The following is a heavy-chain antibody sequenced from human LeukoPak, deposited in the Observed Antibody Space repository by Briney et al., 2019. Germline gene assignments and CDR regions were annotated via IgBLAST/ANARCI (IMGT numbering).Heavy chain of an antibody. Sequence: GASVKVSCKASGYTFTSNYIHWVRQAPGQGLEWMGMIYPRDGSTSYAQKFQGRVTMTRNTSISTAYMELSSLRSEDTAVYYCARGGVAARRSLDWFDPWGQGTLVTVSS. D-gene: IGHD6-6*01. J-gene: IGHJ5*02. CDR3: ARGGVAARRSLDWFDP. V-gene: IGHV1-46*01. CDR1: GYTFTSNY. CDR2: IYPRDGST.